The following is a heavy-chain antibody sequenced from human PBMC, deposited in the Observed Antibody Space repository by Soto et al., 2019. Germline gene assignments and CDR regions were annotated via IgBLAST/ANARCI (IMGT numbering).Heavy chain of an antibody. Sequence: LSVTWDFSVGSFTVYYWSLIRQPPGKGLEWIGEINHSGFTNYNPSLTGRVTISLDTSKSQFSLKLSSLTAADTAFYFCARGHGRFAHWGQGTLVTVSS. CDR1: VGSFTVYY. J-gene: IGHJ4*02. CDR2: INHSGFT. V-gene: IGHV4-34*01. CDR3: ARGHGRFAH.